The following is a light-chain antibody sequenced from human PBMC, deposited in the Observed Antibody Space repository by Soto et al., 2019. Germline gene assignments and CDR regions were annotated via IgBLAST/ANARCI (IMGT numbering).Light chain of an antibody. Sequence: DIQMTQSPSSLSASVGDRVTITCRASQRISSYLNWYQQKPGKAPKLLIYAASSLQSGVPSRFSGSGSGTDFTLTINSLQPEDFATYYCQQSYSTPPTFGQGTKVDIK. V-gene: IGKV1-39*01. CDR2: AAS. CDR1: QRISSY. J-gene: IGKJ1*01. CDR3: QQSYSTPPT.